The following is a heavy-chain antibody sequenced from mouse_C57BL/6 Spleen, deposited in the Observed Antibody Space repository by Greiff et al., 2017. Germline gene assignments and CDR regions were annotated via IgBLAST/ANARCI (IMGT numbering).Heavy chain of an antibody. V-gene: IGHV5-9*01. J-gene: IGHJ4*01. CDR1: GFTFSSYT. CDR2: ISGGGGNT. D-gene: IGHD2-4*01. Sequence: EVQVVESGGGLVKPGGSLKLSCAASGFTFSSYTMSWVRQTPEKRLEWVATISGGGGNTYYPDSVKGRFTISRDNAKNTLYLQMSSLRSEDTALYYCATPLYYDYDVYYAMDYWGQGTSVTVSS. CDR3: ATPLYYDYDVYYAMDY.